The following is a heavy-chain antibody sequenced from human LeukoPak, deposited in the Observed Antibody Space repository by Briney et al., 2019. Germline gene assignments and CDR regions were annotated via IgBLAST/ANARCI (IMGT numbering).Heavy chain of an antibody. J-gene: IGHJ6*03. V-gene: IGHV4-61*02. CDR1: GGSISSGSYY. D-gene: IGHD3-16*01. CDR2: IYTSGST. Sequence: PSQTLSLTCTVSGGSISSGSYYWSWIRQPAGKGLEWIGRIYTSGSTNYNPSLKSRVTISVDTFKNQFSLKLSSVTAADTAVYYCARLRVVGGDYYYMDVWGKGTTVTVSS. CDR3: ARLRVVGGDYYYMDV.